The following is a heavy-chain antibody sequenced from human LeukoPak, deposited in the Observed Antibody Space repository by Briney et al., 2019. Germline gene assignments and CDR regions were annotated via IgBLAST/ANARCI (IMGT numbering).Heavy chain of an antibody. CDR2: IYYSGST. V-gene: IGHV4-39*01. J-gene: IGHJ3*02. D-gene: IGHD4/OR15-4a*01. CDR1: GGSISSSSYY. CDR3: ARPGKSMVALSAFDI. Sequence: SETLSLTCTVSGGSISSSSYYWGWIRQPPGKGLEWIGSIYYSGSTYYNPSLKSRVTISVDTSKNQFSLKLSSVTAADTAVYYCARPGKSMVALSAFDIWGQGTMVTVSS.